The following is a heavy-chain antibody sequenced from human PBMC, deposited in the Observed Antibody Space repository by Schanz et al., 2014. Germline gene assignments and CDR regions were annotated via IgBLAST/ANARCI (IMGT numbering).Heavy chain of an antibody. J-gene: IGHJ6*02. V-gene: IGHV4-59*08. CDR1: GGSISTYY. Sequence: QVQLQESGPGLVKPSETLSLTCTVSGGSISTYYWSWIRQPAGKGLQWIGEIHHSGSIIYNPSLRSGVTISMDTSKNQFFLKVTSVTAADTAVYYCARHLVNAYGMDVWGQGTAVTVSS. CDR3: ARHLVNAYGMDV. CDR2: IHHSGSI.